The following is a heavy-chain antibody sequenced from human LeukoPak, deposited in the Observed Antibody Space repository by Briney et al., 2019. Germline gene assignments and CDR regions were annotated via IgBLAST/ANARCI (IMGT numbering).Heavy chain of an antibody. V-gene: IGHV5-51*01. Sequence: GESLKISCKVSGYSFATYWIGWVCQMPGKGLEWMGIIYPDDSDTRYSPSFQGQVTISADKSISTAYLQWSSLKASDTAMYYCATPYPREYCSSTTCYFNYWGQGTLVTVSS. CDR1: GYSFATYW. CDR3: ATPYPREYCSSTTCYFNY. CDR2: IYPDDSDT. D-gene: IGHD2-2*01. J-gene: IGHJ4*02.